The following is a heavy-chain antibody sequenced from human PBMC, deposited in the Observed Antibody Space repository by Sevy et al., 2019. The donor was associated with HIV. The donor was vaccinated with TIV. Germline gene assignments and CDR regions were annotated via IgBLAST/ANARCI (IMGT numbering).Heavy chain of an antibody. J-gene: IGHJ3*01. D-gene: IGHD3-10*01. Sequence: GGSLRLSCAASGFIFSSYEMSWVRQAPGKGLEWISYIGSSGSNVYHADSVKGRFTISRDNAQNSLYLQMNSLRVEDTAVYYCNRITLQGVDAFDLWGQGTMVTVSS. CDR1: GFIFSSYE. CDR2: IGSSGSNV. V-gene: IGHV3-48*03. CDR3: NRITLQGVDAFDL.